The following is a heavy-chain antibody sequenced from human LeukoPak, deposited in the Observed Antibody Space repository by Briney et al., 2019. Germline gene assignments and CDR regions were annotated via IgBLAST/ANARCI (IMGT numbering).Heavy chain of an antibody. CDR1: GFTFSSYA. Sequence: GGSLRLSCAASGFTFSSYAMSWVRQAPGKGLEWVSSITGSGGTTHHADSVKGRFTISRDNSKNTLFLQMNSLRVEDTALYYCARAYGSSGYYQLPIDYWGQGTLVNVAS. J-gene: IGHJ4*02. V-gene: IGHV3-23*01. CDR3: ARAYGSSGYYQLPIDY. CDR2: ITGSGGTT. D-gene: IGHD3-22*01.